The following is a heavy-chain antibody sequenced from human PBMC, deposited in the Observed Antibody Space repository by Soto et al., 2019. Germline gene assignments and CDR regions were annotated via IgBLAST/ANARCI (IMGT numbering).Heavy chain of an antibody. D-gene: IGHD6-19*01. J-gene: IGHJ6*02. CDR2: ISAYNGNT. CDR1: GYTFTSYG. V-gene: IGHV1-18*01. Sequence: QVQLVQSGAEVKKPGASVKVSCKASGYTFTSYGISWVRQAPGQGLEGMGWISAYNGNTNYAQKLQGRVTMTTDTSTSTAYMELRSLRSDDTAVYYCARAAVAGLYYYYGMDVWGQGTTVTVSS. CDR3: ARAAVAGLYYYYGMDV.